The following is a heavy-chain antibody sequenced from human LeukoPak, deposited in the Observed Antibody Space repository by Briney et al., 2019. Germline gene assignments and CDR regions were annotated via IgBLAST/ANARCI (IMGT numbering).Heavy chain of an antibody. J-gene: IGHJ6*03. V-gene: IGHV4-4*07. CDR2: IYTSGST. CDR1: GGYISTYC. CDR3: ARDYSTVTTWGYYYYMDV. D-gene: IGHD4-17*01. Sequence: SETLSLTCNVSGGYISTYCWNWIRQPAGKELEWIGRIYTSGSTNYNPSLKSRVTMSVDTSKNQFSLKLSSVTAADTAVYYCARDYSTVTTWGYYYYMDVWGKGTTVTVSS.